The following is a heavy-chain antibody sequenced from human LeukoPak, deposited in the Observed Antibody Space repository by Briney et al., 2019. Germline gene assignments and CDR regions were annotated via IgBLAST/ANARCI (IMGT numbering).Heavy chain of an antibody. CDR3: ARDQPSPIAVAGPFDY. CDR2: ISSSSSTI. V-gene: IGHV3-48*01. J-gene: IGHJ4*02. D-gene: IGHD6-19*01. Sequence: PGGSLRLSCAASGFTFSSYSMNWVRQAPGKGLERVSYISSSSSTIYYADSVKGRFTISRDNAKNSLYLQMNSLRAEDTAVYYCARDQPSPIAVAGPFDYWGQGTLVTVSS. CDR1: GFTFSSYS.